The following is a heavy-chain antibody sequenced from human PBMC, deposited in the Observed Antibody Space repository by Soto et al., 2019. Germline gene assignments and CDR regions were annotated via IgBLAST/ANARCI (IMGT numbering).Heavy chain of an antibody. D-gene: IGHD4-4*01. J-gene: IGHJ6*02. CDR1: GYSFTSYW. V-gene: IGHV5-51*01. CDR2: IYPGDSDT. Sequence: PGASLKISCKGSGYSFTSYWIGWVRQMPGKGLEWMGIIYPGDSDTRYSPSFQGQVTISADKSISTAYLQWSSLKASDIAMYYGARHWPDSYYYFGMDVWGQGTTVTV. CDR3: ARHWPDSYYYFGMDV.